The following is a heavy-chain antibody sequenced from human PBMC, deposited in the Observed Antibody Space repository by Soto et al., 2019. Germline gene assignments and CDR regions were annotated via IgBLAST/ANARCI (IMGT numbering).Heavy chain of an antibody. V-gene: IGHV4-31*03. J-gene: IGHJ6*02. CDR1: GGSISCGRYY. Sequence: QVPLQESGPGLVKPSQTLSLTCNVSGGSISCGRYYWNWIRQHPGKGLEWIGNIYDNWITYYHPSLKRRVIIAEDPSKNQFSLRLSSVTAADTAVYYCTRDRGFGMDVWGQGTTVTVSS. CDR2: IYDNWIT. CDR3: TRDRGFGMDV.